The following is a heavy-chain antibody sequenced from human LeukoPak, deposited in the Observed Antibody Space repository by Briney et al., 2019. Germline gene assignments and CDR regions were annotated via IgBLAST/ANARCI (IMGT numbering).Heavy chain of an antibody. CDR3: ARHGVVYYDFWNGYSNY. D-gene: IGHD3-3*01. CDR2: IYYSGST. CDR1: GGSINSYY. V-gene: IGHV4-59*05. J-gene: IGHJ4*02. Sequence: SETLSLTCTVSGGSINSYYWSWIRQPPGKGLEWIGSIYYSGSTHYNPSLKSRLSISVDMSKNKLSLKVNSVTAADTAVYYCARHGVVYYDFWNGYSNYWGQGTLVLVSS.